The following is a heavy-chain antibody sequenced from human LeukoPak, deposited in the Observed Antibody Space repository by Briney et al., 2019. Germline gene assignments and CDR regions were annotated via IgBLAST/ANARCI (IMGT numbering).Heavy chain of an antibody. J-gene: IGHJ4*02. D-gene: IGHD2-2*01. V-gene: IGHV1-46*03. CDR2: INPSGGST. Sequence: ASVKVSCKASGYTFTSYYMHWVRQAPGQGLEWMGIINPSGGSTSYAQKFQGRVTMTRDTSTSTVYMDLSSLRSEDTAVYYCARGGYTDIVVVPAVTFDYWGQGTLVTVSS. CDR3: ARGGYTDIVVVPAVTFDY. CDR1: GYTFTSYY.